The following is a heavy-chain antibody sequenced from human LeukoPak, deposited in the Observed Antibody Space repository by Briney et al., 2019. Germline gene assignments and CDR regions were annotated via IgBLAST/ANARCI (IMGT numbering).Heavy chain of an antibody. D-gene: IGHD2-2*01. J-gene: IGHJ4*02. CDR1: GGTFSNHA. CDR2: IIPIFDSA. CDR3: ASGACSRTSCYSLDY. V-gene: IGHV1-69*01. Sequence: SVKVSCKASGGTFSNHAISWVRQAPGQGLEWMGGIIPIFDSAGYARKFQDRITIIADGSTNTAYMELYSLRPEDTAVNYCASGACSRTSCYSLDYWGQGTLVTVPS.